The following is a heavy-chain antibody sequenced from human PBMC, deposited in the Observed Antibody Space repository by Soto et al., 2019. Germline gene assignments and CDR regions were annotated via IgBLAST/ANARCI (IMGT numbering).Heavy chain of an antibody. D-gene: IGHD6-19*01. Sequence: GGSLRLSCAASGFTFSSYAMHWVRQAPGKGLEWVAVISYDGSNKYYADSVKGRFTISRDNSKNTLYLQMNSLRAEDTAVHYCARQATRAIAVADAFDIWGQGTMVTVSS. CDR1: GFTFSSYA. CDR2: ISYDGSNK. J-gene: IGHJ3*02. V-gene: IGHV3-30*04. CDR3: ARQATRAIAVADAFDI.